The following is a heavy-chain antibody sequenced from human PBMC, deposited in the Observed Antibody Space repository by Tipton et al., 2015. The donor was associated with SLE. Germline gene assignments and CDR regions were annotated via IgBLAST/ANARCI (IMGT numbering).Heavy chain of an antibody. CDR1: GGSFSGYY. V-gene: IGHV4-34*01. CDR2: INHSGST. D-gene: IGHD6-13*01. J-gene: IGHJ4*02. Sequence: TLSLTCAVYGGSFSGYYWSWIRQPPGKGLEWIGEINHSGSTNYNPSLKSRVTISVDTSKNQFSLKLSSVTAADTAVYYCARDPLANYFDYWGQGTLVTVSS. CDR3: ARDPLANYFDY.